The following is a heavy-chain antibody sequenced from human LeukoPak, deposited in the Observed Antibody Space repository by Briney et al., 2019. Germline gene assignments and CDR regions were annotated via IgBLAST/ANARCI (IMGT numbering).Heavy chain of an antibody. V-gene: IGHV3-64*01. Sequence: GGSLRLSCAASGFTFSSYAMHWVRQAPGKGLEYVSAISSNGGSTYYANSVRGRFTISRDNSKNTLYLQMGSLGAEDMAVYYCAREGPRGVIPFDYWGQGTLVTVSS. CDR1: GFTFSSYA. CDR2: ISSNGGST. CDR3: AREGPRGVIPFDY. J-gene: IGHJ4*02. D-gene: IGHD3-10*01.